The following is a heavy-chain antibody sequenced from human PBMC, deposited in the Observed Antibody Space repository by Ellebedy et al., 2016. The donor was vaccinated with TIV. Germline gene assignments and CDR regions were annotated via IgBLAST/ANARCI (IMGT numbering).Heavy chain of an antibody. V-gene: IGHV4-34*01. Sequence: SETLSLXXAVSGGSLSGNSWTWIRQSPGKGLEWIGEINYGGGTNYNPSLKSRVTISLDTSKNHLSLRLISVTAADTAVYYCADHNTSPESWGQGTLVTVSS. J-gene: IGHJ5*02. CDR2: INYGGGT. CDR1: GGSLSGNS. D-gene: IGHD1-14*01. CDR3: ADHNTSPES.